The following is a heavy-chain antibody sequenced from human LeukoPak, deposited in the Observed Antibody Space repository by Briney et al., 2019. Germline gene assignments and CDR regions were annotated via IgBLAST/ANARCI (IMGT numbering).Heavy chain of an antibody. D-gene: IGHD1-26*01. Sequence: GRSLRLSCAASGFTFSIYGMHWVRQAPGKGLVWVSRINSDGSSTSYADSVKGRFTISRDNAKNTLYLQMNSLRAEDTAVYYCARVSSGSYFGYYYYYMDVWGKGTTVTVSS. V-gene: IGHV3-74*01. CDR1: GFTFSIYG. J-gene: IGHJ6*03. CDR3: ARVSSGSYFGYYYYYMDV. CDR2: INSDGSST.